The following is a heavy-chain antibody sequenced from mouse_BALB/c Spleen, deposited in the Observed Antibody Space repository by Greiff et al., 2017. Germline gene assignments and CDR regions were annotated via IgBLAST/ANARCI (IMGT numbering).Heavy chain of an antibody. CDR2: ISSGGSYT. CDR3: ARLAGSPLDY. Sequence: VMLVESGGDLVKPGGSLKLSCAASGFTFSSYGMSWVRQTPDKRLEWVATISSGGSYTYYPDSVKGRFTISRDNAKNTLYLQMSSLKSEDTAMYYCARLAGSPLDYWGQGTTLTVSS. V-gene: IGHV5-6*02. J-gene: IGHJ2*01. CDR1: GFTFSSYG. D-gene: IGHD3-3*01.